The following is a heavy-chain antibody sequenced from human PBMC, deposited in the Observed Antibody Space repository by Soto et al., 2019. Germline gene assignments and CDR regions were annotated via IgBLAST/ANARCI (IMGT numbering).Heavy chain of an antibody. Sequence: EVQLLESGGGLVQPGGSLRLSCAASGFTFSSFAMTWVRQAPGEGLEWVSSISSSGETTYYSDSVKGPFTISRDISKNMVYLQMTSLRAEDTAVYFCVQDWTGNSCPCMVVWGQGTTVTVSS. V-gene: IGHV3-23*01. CDR2: ISSSGETT. J-gene: IGHJ6*02. CDR3: VQDWTGNSCPCMVV. D-gene: IGHD6-13*01. CDR1: GFTFSSFA.